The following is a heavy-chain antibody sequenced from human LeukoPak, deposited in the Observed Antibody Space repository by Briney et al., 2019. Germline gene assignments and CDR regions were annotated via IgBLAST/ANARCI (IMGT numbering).Heavy chain of an antibody. CDR2: ISSSSSYI. CDR3: AREGTAAAGFDY. Sequence: GGSLRLSCAASGFTFSSYSMNWVRQAPGKGLEWVSSISSSSSYIYYADSVKGRFIISRDNAKNSLYLQMNSLRAEDTAVYYCAREGTAAAGFDYWGQGTLVTVSS. CDR1: GFTFSSYS. J-gene: IGHJ4*02. D-gene: IGHD6-13*01. V-gene: IGHV3-21*01.